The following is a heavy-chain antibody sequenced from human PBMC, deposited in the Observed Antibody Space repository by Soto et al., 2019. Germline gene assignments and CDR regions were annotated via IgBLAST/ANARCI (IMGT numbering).Heavy chain of an antibody. CDR1: GFTFSSYA. J-gene: IGHJ5*02. Sequence: GGSLRLSCAASGFTFSSYAMSWVRQAPGKGLELFSAISGSGDGTYYAESVKGRFTIPRDNSKNTLYLQMNSLRAEDTAVYYCAREKSPAAYYSDSSGFNWFDPWGQGTLVTVSS. CDR3: AREKSPAAYYSDSSGFNWFDP. CDR2: ISGSGDGT. V-gene: IGHV3-23*01. D-gene: IGHD3-22*01.